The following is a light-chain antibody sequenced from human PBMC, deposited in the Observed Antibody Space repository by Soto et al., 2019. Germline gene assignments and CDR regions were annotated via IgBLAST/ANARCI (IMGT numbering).Light chain of an antibody. Sequence: EIVLTQSPATLSLSPGERATLSCRASQGVSSYLAWFQQMPGQAPSLLIYDASNRATGIPARFSGSGPGTDFTLTISSLEPEDFAVYYCQQRSNWLTFGGGTKVDIK. CDR1: QGVSSY. CDR3: QQRSNWLT. J-gene: IGKJ4*01. CDR2: DAS. V-gene: IGKV3D-11*01.